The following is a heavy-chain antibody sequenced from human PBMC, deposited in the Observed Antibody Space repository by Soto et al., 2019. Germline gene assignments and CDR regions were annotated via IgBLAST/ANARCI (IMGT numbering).Heavy chain of an antibody. V-gene: IGHV1-69*13. CDR3: AIEPIVLLWSGEFST. Sequence: ASVKVSCKASGGTFGSYAISWVRQAPGQGLEWMGGIIPIFGTANYAQKFQGRVTITADESTSTAYMELSSLRSEDTAVYYCAIEPIVLLWSGEFSTWGQGTLVTVSS. CDR1: GGTFGSYA. D-gene: IGHD3-10*01. J-gene: IGHJ5*02. CDR2: IIPIFGTA.